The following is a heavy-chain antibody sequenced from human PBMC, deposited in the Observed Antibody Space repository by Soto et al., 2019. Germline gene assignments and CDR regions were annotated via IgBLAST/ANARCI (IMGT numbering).Heavy chain of an antibody. J-gene: IGHJ4*02. Sequence: QITLKESGPALVRPTQTLTLTCSFSGFSLTTRGVAVAWIRQPPGKALEWLALIFWDDDKRYSPSLRSRFTITEDTSNNQVVLTMTSMDPVDTATYYCAHRSRGYAYYFDQWGQGTLVTVSS. D-gene: IGHD5-12*01. CDR3: AHRSRGYAYYFDQ. CDR1: GFSLTTRGVA. CDR2: IFWDDDK. V-gene: IGHV2-5*02.